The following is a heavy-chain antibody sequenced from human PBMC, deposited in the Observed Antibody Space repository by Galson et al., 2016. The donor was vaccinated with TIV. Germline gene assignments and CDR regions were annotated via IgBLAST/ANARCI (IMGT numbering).Heavy chain of an antibody. CDR1: GGTFSSYV. CDR3: ASDRSRAFDTYHRYYGMDV. J-gene: IGHJ6*02. V-gene: IGHV1-69*13. CDR2: IIPLFRTT. D-gene: IGHD6-6*01. Sequence: SVKVSCKASGGTFSSYVFNWVRLAPGQGLEWMGGIIPLFRTTNYAPKFQGRVTITADDSTNTAYMELNSLKSGDTAVYYCASDRSRAFDTYHRYYGMDVWGQGTTVTVSS.